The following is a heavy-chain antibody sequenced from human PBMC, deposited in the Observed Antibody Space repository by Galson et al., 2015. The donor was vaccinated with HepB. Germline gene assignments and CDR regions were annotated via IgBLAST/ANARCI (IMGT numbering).Heavy chain of an antibody. D-gene: IGHD6-13*01. J-gene: IGHJ6*01. CDR3: ARDGYSSSCLRQGPIGLPPGTLLQEHL. V-gene: IGHV3-66*01. CDR1: GFTVSSNY. CDR2: IYSGGST. Sequence: SLRLSCAASGFTVSSNYMSWVRQAPGKGLEWVSVIYSGGSTYYADSVKGRFTISRDNSKNTLYLQMNSLRAEDTAVYYCARDGYSSSCLRQGPIGLPPGTLLQEHLWG.